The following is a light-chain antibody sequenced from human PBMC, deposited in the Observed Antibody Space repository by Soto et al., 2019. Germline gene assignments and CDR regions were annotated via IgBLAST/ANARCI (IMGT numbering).Light chain of an antibody. V-gene: IGLV1-44*01. CDR2: SNN. J-gene: IGLJ2*01. CDR1: SSNIGSNT. Sequence: QSVLPQPPSASGTPRQRVTISCSGSSSNIGSNTVNWYQQLPGTAPTLLIYSNNQRPSGVPDRCSGSKSGTSGSLAISGLQYEDEADYYCAAWDDSLNGPVFGGGTKVTVL. CDR3: AAWDDSLNGPV.